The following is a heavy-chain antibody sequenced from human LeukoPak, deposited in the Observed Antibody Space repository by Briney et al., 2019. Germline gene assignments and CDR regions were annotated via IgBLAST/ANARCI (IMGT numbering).Heavy chain of an antibody. D-gene: IGHD4-17*01. V-gene: IGHV3-23*01. J-gene: IGHJ4*02. CDR3: ATKVGIYGVLDY. Sequence: GGSLRLSCAASGFTFSSYAMTWVCQAPGKGLEWVSGISDSGDGTYYADSVKGRFTISRDDSKNTLYLQMNSLRAEDTAVYYCATKVGIYGVLDYWGQGTLVTVSS. CDR1: GFTFSSYA. CDR2: ISDSGDGT.